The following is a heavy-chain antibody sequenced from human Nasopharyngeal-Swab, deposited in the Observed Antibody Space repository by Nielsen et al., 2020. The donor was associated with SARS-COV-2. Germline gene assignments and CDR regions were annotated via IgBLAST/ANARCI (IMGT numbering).Heavy chain of an antibody. CDR3: ASGEFGGVIFLDAFDI. Sequence: LRLSCTVSGGSISSGGYYWSWIRQHPGKGLEWIGYIYYSGSTYYNPSLKSRVTISVDTSKNQFSLKLSSVTAADTAVYYCASGEFGGVIFLDAFDIWGQGTMVTVSS. V-gene: IGHV4-31*03. CDR2: IYYSGST. CDR1: GGSISSGGYY. J-gene: IGHJ3*02. D-gene: IGHD3-16*02.